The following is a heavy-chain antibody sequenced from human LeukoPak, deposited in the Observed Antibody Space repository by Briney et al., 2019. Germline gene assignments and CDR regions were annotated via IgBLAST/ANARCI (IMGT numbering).Heavy chain of an antibody. CDR3: ARAQTYYYDSSGYPIDAFDI. CDR2: INHSGNT. CDR1: GGSFSGYY. J-gene: IGHJ3*02. V-gene: IGHV4-34*01. D-gene: IGHD3-22*01. Sequence: SETLSLTCAVYGGSFSGYYWSWIRQPPGKGLEWIGEINHSGNTNYNPSLKSRVTISVDTSKNQFSLKLSSVTAADTAEYYCARAQTYYYDSSGYPIDAFDIWGQGTMVTVSS.